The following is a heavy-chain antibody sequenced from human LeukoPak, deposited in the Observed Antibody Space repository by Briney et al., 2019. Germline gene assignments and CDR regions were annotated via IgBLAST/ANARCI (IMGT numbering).Heavy chain of an antibody. CDR3: ARSVPYYYDSSGYVDY. J-gene: IGHJ4*02. D-gene: IGHD3-22*01. CDR2: IYYSGST. Sequence: SETLSLTCTVSGGSISSSSYYWGWIRQPPGKGLEWIGSIYYSGSTYYNPSLKSRVTISVDTSKNQFSLRLNSVTAADTAVYYCARSVPYYYDSSGYVDYWGQGTLVTVSS. CDR1: GGSISSSSYY. V-gene: IGHV4-39*07.